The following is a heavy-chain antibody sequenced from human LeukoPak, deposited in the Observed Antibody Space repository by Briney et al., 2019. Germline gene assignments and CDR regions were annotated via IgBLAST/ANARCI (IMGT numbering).Heavy chain of an antibody. CDR2: INPNSGGT. V-gene: IGHV1-2*02. Sequence: GASVKVSCKASGYTFTGYYMHWVRQAPGQGLEWMGWINPNSGGTNYAQKFRGRVTMTRDTSISTAYMELSRLRSDDTAVYYCARVSYYDSSGSPPFFDCWGQGTLVTVSS. CDR3: ARVSYYDSSGSPPFFDC. CDR1: GYTFTGYY. D-gene: IGHD3-22*01. J-gene: IGHJ4*02.